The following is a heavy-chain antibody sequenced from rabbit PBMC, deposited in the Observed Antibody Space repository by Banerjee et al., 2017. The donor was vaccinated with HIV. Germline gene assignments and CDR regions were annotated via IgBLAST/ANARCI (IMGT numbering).Heavy chain of an antibody. D-gene: IGHD6-1*01. CDR2: IDAGSSGST. CDR3: GRDRDGDAGYGSLAL. V-gene: IGHV1S45*01. Sequence: QEQLEESGGGLVKPEGSLKLSCTASGFDLSRYYVMCWVRQAPGKGLEWIACIDAGSSGSTYYASWAKGRFTISKTSSTTVTLQMTSLTVADTATYFCGRDRDGDAGYGSLALWGQGTLVTVS. CDR1: GFDLSRYYV. J-gene: IGHJ3*01.